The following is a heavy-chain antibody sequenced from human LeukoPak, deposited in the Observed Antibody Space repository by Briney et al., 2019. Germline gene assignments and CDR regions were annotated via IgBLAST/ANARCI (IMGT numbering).Heavy chain of an antibody. J-gene: IGHJ3*02. D-gene: IGHD2-21*02. Sequence: SETLSLTCTVSGGSISSYYWSWIPKPPGKGLEWIGYIYYSGSTNCNPSLKSRVTISVDTSKNQFSLKLSSVTAADTAVYYCARKYCGGDCYSDAFDIWGQGTMVTVSS. CDR3: ARKYCGGDCYSDAFDI. CDR2: IYYSGST. V-gene: IGHV4-59*01. CDR1: GGSISSYY.